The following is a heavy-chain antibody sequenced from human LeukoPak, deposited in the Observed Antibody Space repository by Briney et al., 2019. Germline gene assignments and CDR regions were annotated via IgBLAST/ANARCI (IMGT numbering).Heavy chain of an antibody. CDR3: ARDMLAVPSNWFDP. CDR1: GGTFSSYA. Sequence: ASVKVSCKASGGTFSSYAISWVRQAPGQGLEWMGRIIPILGIANYAQKFQGRVTMTRDTSTSTVYMDLRSLRSEDTAVYFCARDMLAVPSNWFDPWGQGTLVSVSS. J-gene: IGHJ5*02. CDR2: IIPILGIA. D-gene: IGHD2-8*01. V-gene: IGHV1-69*04.